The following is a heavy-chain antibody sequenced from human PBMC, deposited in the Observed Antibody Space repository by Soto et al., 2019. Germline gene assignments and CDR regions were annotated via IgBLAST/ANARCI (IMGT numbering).Heavy chain of an antibody. J-gene: IGHJ4*02. CDR1: GFSLSTSGVG. CDR3: AHKGTEDCPLAW. V-gene: IGHV2-5*02. D-gene: IGHD2-21*02. CDR2: IYWDDSK. Sequence: QITLKESGPPLVRPTQTLTLTCAFSGFSLSTSGVGVGWIRQPPGKALEWLAVIYWDDSKHYSPSLMSRLTITKDTSKSPVVLTMTNMDPMDPGTDDWAHKGTEDCPLAWWGQGPLVTVSS.